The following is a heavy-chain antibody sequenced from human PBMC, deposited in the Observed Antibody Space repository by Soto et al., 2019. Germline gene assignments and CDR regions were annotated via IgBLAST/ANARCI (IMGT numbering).Heavy chain of an antibody. D-gene: IGHD5-18*01. J-gene: IGHJ4*02. CDR2: IIPIFGTA. CDR3: ARGAGYSYGYREKSFAY. CDR1: GGTFSSYA. V-gene: IGHV1-69*13. Sequence: SVKVSCKASGGTFSSYAISWVRQAPVQGLEWMVGIIPIFGTANYAQKFQGRVTITADESTSTAYMELSSLRSEDTPVYYYARGAGYSYGYREKSFAYGGQGAIVTISS.